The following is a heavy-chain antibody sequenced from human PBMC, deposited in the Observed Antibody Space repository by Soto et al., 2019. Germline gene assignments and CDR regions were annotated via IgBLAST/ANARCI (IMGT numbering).Heavy chain of an antibody. CDR3: ARVVPGAEAWFGP. Sequence: AELRVSYKSSAWTSSNYDITWVRRAPGQPLEWLGWISLYSDGTSYAQKFRGRVSMTTDTSTTTAYMELRSLRSDDTAVYYCARVVPGAEAWFGPWGQGTLVTVSS. V-gene: IGHV1-18*01. CDR2: ISLYSDGT. CDR1: AWTSSNYD. J-gene: IGHJ5*02.